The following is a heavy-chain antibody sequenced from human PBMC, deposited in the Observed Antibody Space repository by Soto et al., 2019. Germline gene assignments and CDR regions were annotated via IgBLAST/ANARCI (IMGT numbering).Heavy chain of an antibody. Sequence: QVQLVQPGAEVKKPGASVKVSCKASGYTFTSYGISWVRQAPGQGLEWMGWISAYNGNTNYAQKLQGRVTMTTDTSTSTAYMELRSLRSDDTAVYYCASFFNSGSYPTYYYYGMDVWGQGTTVTVSS. V-gene: IGHV1-18*01. CDR1: GYTFTSYG. CDR2: ISAYNGNT. CDR3: ASFFNSGSYPTYYYYGMDV. D-gene: IGHD1-26*01. J-gene: IGHJ6*02.